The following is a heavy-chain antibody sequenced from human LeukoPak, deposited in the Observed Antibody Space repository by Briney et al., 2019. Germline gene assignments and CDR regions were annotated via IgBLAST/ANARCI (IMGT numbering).Heavy chain of an antibody. CDR2: MNPNSGNT. J-gene: IGHJ6*03. V-gene: IGHV1-8*01. Sequence: GASVKVSCKASGYTFTSYDINWVRQATGQGLEWMGWMNPNSGNTGYAQKFQGRVTMTRNTSISTAYMELSSLRSEDTAVHYCAREGLEYSSSWYPYMDVWGKGTTVTVSS. CDR3: AREGLEYSSSWYPYMDV. D-gene: IGHD6-13*01. CDR1: GYTFTSYD.